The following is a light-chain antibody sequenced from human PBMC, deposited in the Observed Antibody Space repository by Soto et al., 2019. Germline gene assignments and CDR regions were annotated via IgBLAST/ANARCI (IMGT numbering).Light chain of an antibody. CDR3: QSYDDSLSVHYV. V-gene: IGLV1-40*01. Sequence: QSVLTQPPSVSGAPGQRVTISCTGSSSNIGSTYDVQWYQQLPGTAPKLLILGKTSRPSGVPDRFSGSKSGTSASLAITGLQADDEADYYCQSYDDSLSVHYVFGTGTKVTVL. CDR2: GKT. J-gene: IGLJ1*01. CDR1: SSNIGSTYD.